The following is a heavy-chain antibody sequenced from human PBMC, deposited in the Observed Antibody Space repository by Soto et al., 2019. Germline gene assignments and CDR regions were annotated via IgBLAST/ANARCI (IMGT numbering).Heavy chain of an antibody. D-gene: IGHD2-15*01. Sequence: QVQLVDSGGGLVKPGGSLRLSCAASGFTFSDYYMSWVRQAPGRGLEWISYISTSGSTIYADSVKGRFTISRDNAKNALYLQMNSLRAEDTDVYYCGRLGGYCGGGNCYWGYFDYWGRGTLVTVSS. CDR2: ISTSGSTI. V-gene: IGHV3-11*01. J-gene: IGHJ4*02. CDR3: GRLGGYCGGGNCYWGYFDY. CDR1: GFTFSDYY.